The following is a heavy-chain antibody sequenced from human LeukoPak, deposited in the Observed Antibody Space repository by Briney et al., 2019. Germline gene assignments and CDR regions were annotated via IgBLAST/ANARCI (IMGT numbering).Heavy chain of an antibody. CDR2: ISGSGGSI. Sequence: GGSLRLSCAASGFTFSSYAMSWVRQAPGKGLEWVSVISGSGGSIYYADSVKGRFTISRDNSKNTLFLQMNSLRAEDTAVYYCAKNLYCGGGSCYPSALGMDVWGQGTTVTVSS. CDR3: AKNLYCGGGSCYPSALGMDV. J-gene: IGHJ6*02. D-gene: IGHD2-15*01. V-gene: IGHV3-23*01. CDR1: GFTFSSYA.